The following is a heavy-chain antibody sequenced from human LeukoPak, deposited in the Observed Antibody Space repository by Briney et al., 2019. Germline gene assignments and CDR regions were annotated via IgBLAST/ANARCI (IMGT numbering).Heavy chain of an antibody. CDR1: GFTFDDYA. Sequence: GRSLRLSCAASGFTFDDYAMHWVRQAPGKGLEWVSGISWNSGSIGYADSVKGRFTISRDNAKNSLYLQMNSLGAEDTVLYYCAKGALYCSSTSCYRYYYYGMDVWGQGTTVTVSS. D-gene: IGHD2-2*01. CDR2: ISWNSGSI. CDR3: AKGALYCSSTSCYRYYYYGMDV. J-gene: IGHJ6*02. V-gene: IGHV3-9*01.